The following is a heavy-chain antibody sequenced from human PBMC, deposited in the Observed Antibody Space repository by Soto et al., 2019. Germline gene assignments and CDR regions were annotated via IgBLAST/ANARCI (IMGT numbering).Heavy chain of an antibody. D-gene: IGHD2-15*01. Sequence: QVQLVQSGAELKKPGSSVKVSCKASGGTFSRDAISWVRQAPGQGLEWMGGIIPMFGTAKYVQKFQGRLTITADESTTTAYMELRSLRSDDTAVYYCARGVVVVAASQLGWFDPWGQGTLFTVSS. V-gene: IGHV1-69*01. CDR3: ARGVVVVAASQLGWFDP. CDR1: GGTFSRDA. CDR2: IIPMFGTA. J-gene: IGHJ5*02.